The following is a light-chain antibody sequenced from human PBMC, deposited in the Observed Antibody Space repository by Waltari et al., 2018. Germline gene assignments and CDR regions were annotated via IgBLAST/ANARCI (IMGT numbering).Light chain of an antibody. CDR1: SGHSNNA. CDR3: QTWGTDFHT. Sequence: QVVLTQLPSASASLGASVKLTCTLSSGHSNNAIAWHQQQPEKGPRYLMRLNSDGTHNKGDGIPDRFSGSSSGAERYLTISSLQSEDEADYYCQTWGTDFHTFGGGTRLTVL. J-gene: IGLJ2*01. V-gene: IGLV4-69*01. CDR2: LNSDGTH.